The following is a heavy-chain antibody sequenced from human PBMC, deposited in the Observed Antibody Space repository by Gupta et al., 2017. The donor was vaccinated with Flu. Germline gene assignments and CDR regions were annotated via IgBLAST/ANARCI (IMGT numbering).Heavy chain of an antibody. D-gene: IGHD2-15*01. CDR2: ISNSGSST. CDR3: AKDAAAWGFFEY. J-gene: IGHJ4*02. Sequence: EVPPFESGGGLVQPGGSLRLSCAASGFTFSSSAMNWVRQAPGKGLEWVSTISNSGSSTYYEDSVKGRFTISRDNSKNTLYLQMNSLRAEDTAVYYCAKDAAAWGFFEYWGQGTLVIVSS. CDR1: GFTFSSSA. V-gene: IGHV3-23*01.